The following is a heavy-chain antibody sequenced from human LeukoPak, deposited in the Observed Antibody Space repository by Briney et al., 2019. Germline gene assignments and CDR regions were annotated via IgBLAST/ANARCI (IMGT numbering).Heavy chain of an antibody. Sequence: GASVKVSCKASGYTFTTYGISWVRQAPGQRLEWMGWISAHNGNTIYAQKLQGRVTITRGLSKSPPHTQLRKPGSDDTAMYYCAREWESSMIVMFRFWGQGPQVTVSS. J-gene: IGHJ4*02. CDR2: ISAHNGNT. CDR3: AREWESSMIVMFRF. D-gene: IGHD3-22*01. CDR1: GYTFTTYG. V-gene: IGHV1-18*01.